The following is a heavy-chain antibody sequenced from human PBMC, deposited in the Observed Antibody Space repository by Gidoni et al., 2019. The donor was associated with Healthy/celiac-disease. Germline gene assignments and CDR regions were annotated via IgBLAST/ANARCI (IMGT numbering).Heavy chain of an antibody. D-gene: IGHD2-2*01. Sequence: QVQLQESGPGLVKPSQTLSLTCTVSGGSINSGSYYWSWIRQPARKGLEWIGRIYTSGSNNYNPSLKSRVTISVDTSKNQFSLKLSSVTAADTAVYYCASLGGYCSSTSCPTNYYYYYMDVWGKGTTVTVSS. CDR3: ASLGGYCSSTSCPTNYYYYYMDV. J-gene: IGHJ6*03. V-gene: IGHV4-61*02. CDR2: IYTSGSN. CDR1: GGSINSGSYY.